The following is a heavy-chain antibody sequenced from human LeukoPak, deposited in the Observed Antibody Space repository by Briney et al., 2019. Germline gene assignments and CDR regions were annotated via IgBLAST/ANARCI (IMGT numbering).Heavy chain of an antibody. Sequence: GGSLRLSCAASGFTFSSYAMSWVRQAPGKGLEWVSAISGSGGSTYYADSVKGRFTISRDNSKNTLYLRMNSLRAEDTAVYYCAKDISSGYYVDYRGQGTLVTVSS. J-gene: IGHJ4*02. V-gene: IGHV3-23*01. CDR2: ISGSGGST. CDR1: GFTFSSYA. CDR3: AKDISSGYYVDY. D-gene: IGHD3-22*01.